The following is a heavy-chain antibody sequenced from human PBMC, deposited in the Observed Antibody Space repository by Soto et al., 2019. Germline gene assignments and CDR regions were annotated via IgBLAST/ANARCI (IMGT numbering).Heavy chain of an antibody. V-gene: IGHV4-34*01. D-gene: IGHD2-8*02. CDR3: TRDKITGLFDY. CDR2: INHSGST. CDR1: GVSFSGYY. J-gene: IGHJ4*02. Sequence: SETLSLTCAVYGVSFSGYYWTWIRQPPGTGLEWIGEINHSGSTNYNPSLKSRVTISVDTSKNQFSLKLTSVTAADTAVYYCTRDKITGLFDYWGQGTLVTVSS.